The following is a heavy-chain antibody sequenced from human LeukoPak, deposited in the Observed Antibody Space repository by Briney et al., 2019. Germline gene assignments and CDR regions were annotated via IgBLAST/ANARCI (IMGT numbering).Heavy chain of an antibody. Sequence: EASVKVSCKASGYTFTGHYMHWVRQAPGQGLEWMGWINPNSGGTNYAQKFQGRVTMTRDTSISTAYMELSRLRSDDTAVYYCARDHAAMVPGVGGYWGQGTLVTVSS. J-gene: IGHJ4*02. CDR3: ARDHAAMVPGVGGY. D-gene: IGHD5-18*01. CDR1: GYTFTGHY. V-gene: IGHV1-2*02. CDR2: INPNSGGT.